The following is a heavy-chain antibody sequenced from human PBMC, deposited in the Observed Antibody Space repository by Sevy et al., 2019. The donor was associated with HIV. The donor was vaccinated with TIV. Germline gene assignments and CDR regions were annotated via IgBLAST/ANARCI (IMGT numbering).Heavy chain of an antibody. Sequence: GGSLRLSCAASGFTFDDYGMSWVRQAPGKGLEWVSGINWNGGSTGYADSVKGRFTISRDNAKNSLYPQMNSLRAEDTALYYCARGVGELFSGAFDIWGQGTMVTVSS. J-gene: IGHJ3*02. CDR3: ARGVGELFSGAFDI. D-gene: IGHD3-10*01. V-gene: IGHV3-20*04. CDR1: GFTFDDYG. CDR2: INWNGGST.